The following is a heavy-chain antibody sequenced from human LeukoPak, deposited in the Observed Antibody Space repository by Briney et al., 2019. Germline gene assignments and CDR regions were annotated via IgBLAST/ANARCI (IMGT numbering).Heavy chain of an antibody. CDR3: ARGARSGWYSKGYYMDV. V-gene: IGHV4-39*01. CDR2: IRYSGST. J-gene: IGHJ6*03. Sequence: SETLSLTCTASGGSISRSSDYWGWIRQPPGKGLEWIGSIRYSGSTYYNPSLKSRVTTSVDTSKNQFSLKLSSVTAADTAVYYCARGARSGWYSKGYYMDVWGKGTTVTVSS. CDR1: GGSISRSSDY. D-gene: IGHD6-19*01.